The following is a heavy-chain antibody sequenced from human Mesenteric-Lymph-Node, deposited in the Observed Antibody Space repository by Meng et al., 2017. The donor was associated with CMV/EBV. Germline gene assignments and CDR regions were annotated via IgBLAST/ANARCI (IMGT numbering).Heavy chain of an antibody. J-gene: IGHJ6*02. CDR2: ISRSRNCI. CDR3: AREARYYASSGSSSGLDV. CDR1: GFTLSSFS. D-gene: IGHD3-22*01. Sequence: GESLKISCAASGFTLSSFSMNWVRQAPGKGLEWVSSISRSRNCIYYADSVKGRFTISRDNAKNSLYLQMNSLRAEDTAVYYCAREARYYASSGSSSGLDVWGQGTTVTVSS. V-gene: IGHV3-21*01.